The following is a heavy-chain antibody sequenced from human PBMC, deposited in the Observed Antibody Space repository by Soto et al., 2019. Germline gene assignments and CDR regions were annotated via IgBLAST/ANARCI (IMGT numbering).Heavy chain of an antibody. D-gene: IGHD3-16*02. CDR2: ISYDGSNQ. J-gene: IGHJ4*02. CDR1: GLTFSDYG. CDR3: AKALGELSPESFDH. V-gene: IGHV3-30*18. Sequence: QVQLVESGGGVVQPGRSLRLSCAASGLTFSDYGMHWVRQAPGKGLEWVTIISYDGSNQYYADSVKGRFTISRDNSKNTLHLQMNSLRLEDTGVYYCAKALGELSPESFDHWGQGVLVTVSS.